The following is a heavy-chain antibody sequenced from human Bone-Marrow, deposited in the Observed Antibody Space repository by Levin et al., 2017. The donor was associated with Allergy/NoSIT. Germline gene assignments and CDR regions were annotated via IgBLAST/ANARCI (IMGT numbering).Heavy chain of an antibody. D-gene: IGHD6-13*01. J-gene: IGHJ4*02. CDR2: ISWNSGSI. CDR1: GFTFDDYA. Sequence: SLKISCAASGFTFDDYAMHWVRQAPGKGLEWVSGISWNSGSIGYADSVKGRFTISRDNAKNSLYLQMNSLRAEDTALYYCAKDRGSSSWYYFDYWGQGTLVTVSS. CDR3: AKDRGSSSWYYFDY. V-gene: IGHV3-9*01.